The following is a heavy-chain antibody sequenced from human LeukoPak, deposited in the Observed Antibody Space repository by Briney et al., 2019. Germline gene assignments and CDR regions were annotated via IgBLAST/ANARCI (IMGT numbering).Heavy chain of an antibody. J-gene: IGHJ4*02. CDR1: GYTFTGYY. D-gene: IGHD1-26*01. CDR2: INPYSGDT. V-gene: IGHV1-2*02. Sequence: ASVKVSCKASGYTFTGYYVHWVRQAPGQGLELIGWINPYSGDTNYSQKFQGRVTITRDTSISTAYMELSSMKSDDTAVYYCARVAMSGIGSDDFWGQGTLVTASS. CDR3: ARVAMSGIGSDDF.